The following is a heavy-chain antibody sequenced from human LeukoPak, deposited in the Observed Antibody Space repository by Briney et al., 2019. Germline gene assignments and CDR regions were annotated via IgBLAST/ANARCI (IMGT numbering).Heavy chain of an antibody. CDR2: IWYDGSNK. CDR1: GFTFSSYG. J-gene: IGHJ4*02. Sequence: GGSLRLSCAASGFTFSSYGTHGARQAPGKGREGVAVIWYDGSNKYYADSVKGRFTISRDNSKNTLYLQMNSLRAEDTAVYYCAREVVSLGELSLPDYWGQGTLVTVSS. D-gene: IGHD3-16*02. V-gene: IGHV3-33*01. CDR3: AREVVSLGELSLPDY.